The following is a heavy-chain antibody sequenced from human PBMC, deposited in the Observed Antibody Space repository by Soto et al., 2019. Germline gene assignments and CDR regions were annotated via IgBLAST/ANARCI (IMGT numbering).Heavy chain of an antibody. Sequence: ASVKVSCKASGYTFTSYGISWVRQAPGQGLEWMGWISAYNGNTNYAQKFQGRVTMTRDTSTSTAYMELSSLRSEDTAVYYCARDLPPVDYWGQGTLVTVSS. CDR3: ARDLPPVDY. CDR2: ISAYNGNT. J-gene: IGHJ4*02. CDR1: GYTFTSYG. V-gene: IGHV1-18*01.